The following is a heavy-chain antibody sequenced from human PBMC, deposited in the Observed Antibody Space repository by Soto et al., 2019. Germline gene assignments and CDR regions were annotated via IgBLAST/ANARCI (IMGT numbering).Heavy chain of an antibody. J-gene: IGHJ4*02. Sequence: ASVKVSCKASGYTXTSYGISWVRQAPGQGLEWMGWISAYNGNTNYAQKLQGRVTITRDTSASTAYMELSSLRSEDTAVYYCARGPGGPDGPGDYWGQGALVTVSS. V-gene: IGHV1-18*01. CDR2: ISAYNGNT. D-gene: IGHD2-15*01. CDR1: GYTXTSYG. CDR3: ARGPGGPDGPGDY.